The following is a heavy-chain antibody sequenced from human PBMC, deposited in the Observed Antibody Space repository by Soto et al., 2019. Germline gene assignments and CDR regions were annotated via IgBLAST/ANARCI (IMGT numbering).Heavy chain of an antibody. V-gene: IGHV3-23*01. CDR1: GFTFTNYA. Sequence: LRLSCAASGFTFTNYAMTWARQAPGKGLEWVSSLLRSGSTTYYADSVKGRFTISSDISANSLYLQMDSLRAEDTAVYYCAKDAVSGDGIWLLDSWGQGTVVTVSS. CDR3: AKDAVSGDGIWLLDS. J-gene: IGHJ4*02. CDR2: LLRSGSTT. D-gene: IGHD4-17*01.